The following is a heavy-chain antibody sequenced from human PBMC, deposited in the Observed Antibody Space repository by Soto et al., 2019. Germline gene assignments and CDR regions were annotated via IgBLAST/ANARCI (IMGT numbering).Heavy chain of an antibody. D-gene: IGHD6-13*01. CDR2: IPSSSRYT. CDR1: GFTFGDYY. Sequence: PGGSLRLSCAASGFTFGDYYMCWVRQAPGKGLEWVSYIPSSSRYTTYADSVKGRFTVSRDNAKNSLYLQMNSLRAEDTAVYYCAREGAAASTEYYFDYWGQGTLVTVSS. V-gene: IGHV3-11*05. CDR3: AREGAAASTEYYFDY. J-gene: IGHJ4*02.